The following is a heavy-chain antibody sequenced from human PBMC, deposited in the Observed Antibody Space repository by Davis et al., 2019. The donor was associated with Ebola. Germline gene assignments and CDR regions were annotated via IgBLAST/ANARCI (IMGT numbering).Heavy chain of an antibody. Sequence: ASVTVSCQASGYTFTDYYVHWVRQAPGQGLEWMGWINSKSGGTNSAQKFQGRVTMTRDTSISTAYMELSRLRSDETAVYYCARAAAAAGTAFDPWGQGTLVTVSS. CDR2: INSKSGGT. J-gene: IGHJ5*02. V-gene: IGHV1-2*02. D-gene: IGHD6-13*01. CDR1: GYTFTDYY. CDR3: ARAAAAAGTAFDP.